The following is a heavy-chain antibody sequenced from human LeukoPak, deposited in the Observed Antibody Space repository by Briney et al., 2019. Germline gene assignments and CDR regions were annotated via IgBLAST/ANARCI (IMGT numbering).Heavy chain of an antibody. Sequence: ASVKVSCKASGYTFSSYGISWVRQAPGQGLEWMGWISAYNGNTNYAQKFQGRVTMITDTSTSTAYMELSSLRSEDTAIYYCVRTPPNWGFDYWGQGTLVTVSS. CDR3: VRTPPNWGFDY. CDR2: ISAYNGNT. V-gene: IGHV1-18*01. CDR1: GYTFSSYG. J-gene: IGHJ4*02. D-gene: IGHD7-27*01.